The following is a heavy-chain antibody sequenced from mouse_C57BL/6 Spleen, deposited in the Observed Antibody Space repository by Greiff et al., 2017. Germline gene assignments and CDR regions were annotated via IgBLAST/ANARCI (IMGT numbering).Heavy chain of an antibody. CDR2: IDPSDSET. CDR3: ARRHDLYAMDD. CDR1: GYTFTSYW. Sequence: QVQLQQPGAELVRPGSSVKLSCKASGYTFTSYWMHWVKQRPIQGLEWIGNIDPSDSETHYNQKFKDKATLTVDKSSSTAYMQLSSLTSEDSAVYYCARRHDLYAMDDWGQGTSVTGSS. J-gene: IGHJ4*01. V-gene: IGHV1-52*01. D-gene: IGHD2-3*01.